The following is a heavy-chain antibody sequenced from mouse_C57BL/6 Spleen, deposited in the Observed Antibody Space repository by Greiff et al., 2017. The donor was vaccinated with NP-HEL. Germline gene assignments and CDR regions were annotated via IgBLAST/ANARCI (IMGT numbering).Heavy chain of an antibody. V-gene: IGHV5-17*01. CDR2: ISSGSSTI. D-gene: IGHD1-1*01. CDR3: ARNYGSSYGFAY. CDR1: GFTFSDYG. Sequence: EVKLMESGGGLVKPGGSLKLSCAASGFTFSDYGMHWVRQAPEKGLEWVAYISSGSSTIYYADTVKGRFTISRDHAKNTLFLQMTSLRSEDTAMYYCARNYGSSYGFAYWGQGTLVTVSA. J-gene: IGHJ3*01.